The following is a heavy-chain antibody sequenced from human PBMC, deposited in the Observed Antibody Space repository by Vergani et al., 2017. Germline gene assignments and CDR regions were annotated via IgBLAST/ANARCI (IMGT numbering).Heavy chain of an antibody. CDR1: GFSFGDYA. CDR3: SRGRGYSFGYSDY. D-gene: IGHD5-18*01. Sequence: EVQLVESGGGLVPPGRSLGLSCAAPGFSFGDYAITWVRKAPGKGLEWVAFIRNKAYGGTTEYAASVKGRFTISRDDSKRLAYLQLSGLKTEDTAVYCCSRGRGYSFGYSDYWGQGTLVTVSS. J-gene: IGHJ4*02. CDR2: IRNKAYGGTT. V-gene: IGHV3-49*04.